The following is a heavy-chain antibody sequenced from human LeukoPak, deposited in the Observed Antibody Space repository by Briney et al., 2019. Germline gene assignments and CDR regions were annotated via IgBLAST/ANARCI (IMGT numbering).Heavy chain of an antibody. CDR1: GYTFTSYG. V-gene: IGHV1-18*01. D-gene: IGHD6-13*01. CDR2: ISAYNGNT. Sequence: ASVNVSCKASGYTFTSYGISWVRQAPGQGLEWMGWISAYNGNTNYAQKLQGRVTMTTDTSTSTAYMELRSLRSDDTAVYYCAREIKNSSSWYPFDYWGQGTLVTVSS. J-gene: IGHJ4*02. CDR3: AREIKNSSSWYPFDY.